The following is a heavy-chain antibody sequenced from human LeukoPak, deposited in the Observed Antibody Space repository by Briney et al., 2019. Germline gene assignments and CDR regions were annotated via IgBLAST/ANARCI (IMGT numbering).Heavy chain of an antibody. CDR3: AKDRPMGIAAAGLFDY. V-gene: IGHV3-74*01. Sequence: GSLRLSCAASGFTFRSYWMHWVRQAPGKGLVWVSRINSDGSSTSNADSVKGRFTISRDNSKNTLYLQMNSLRAEDTAVYYCAKDRPMGIAAAGLFDYWGQGTLVTVSS. J-gene: IGHJ4*02. CDR2: INSDGSST. CDR1: GFTFRSYW. D-gene: IGHD6-13*01.